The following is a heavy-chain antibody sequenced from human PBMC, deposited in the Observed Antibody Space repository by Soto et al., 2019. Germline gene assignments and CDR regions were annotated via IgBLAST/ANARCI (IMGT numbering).Heavy chain of an antibody. CDR3: ARDRRNYYDSSGYYNDAFDI. J-gene: IGHJ3*02. D-gene: IGHD3-22*01. Sequence: ASVKVSCKASGYTFTGYYMHWVRQAPGQGLEWMGWINPNSGGTNYAQKFQGWVTMTRDKSISTAYMELSRLRSDDTAVDYCARDRRNYYDSSGYYNDAFDIWGQGTMVTVSS. V-gene: IGHV1-2*04. CDR2: INPNSGGT. CDR1: GYTFTGYY.